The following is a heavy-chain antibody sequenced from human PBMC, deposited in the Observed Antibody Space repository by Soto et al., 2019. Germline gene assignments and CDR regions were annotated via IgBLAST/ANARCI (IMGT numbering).Heavy chain of an antibody. J-gene: IGHJ6*02. CDR1: GGTFSSYA. D-gene: IGHD2-2*01. CDR3: ASTEWSSQPINYYYYGMDV. V-gene: IGHV1-69*01. Sequence: QVQLVQSGAEVKKPGSSVKVSCKASGGTFSSYAISWVRQAPGQGLEWMGGIIPIFGTANYAQKFQGRVTITADESTSTAYMELSSLRSEDTAVYYCASTEWSSQPINYYYYGMDVWGQGTTVTVSS. CDR2: IIPIFGTA.